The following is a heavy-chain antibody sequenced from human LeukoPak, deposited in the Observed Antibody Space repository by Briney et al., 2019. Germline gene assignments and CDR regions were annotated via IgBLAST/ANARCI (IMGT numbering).Heavy chain of an antibody. D-gene: IGHD6-19*01. Sequence: PGASVKVSCKPSGYTFTGYYMHWVRQAPGQGLQWMGRINPNSGGTNYAQKLQGRVTMTRDTSISTAYMVLSRLRSDDTAVYYCARGAVAVAVDSYWGQGTLVTVSS. CDR3: ARGAVAVAVDSY. V-gene: IGHV1-2*06. CDR1: GYTFTGYY. CDR2: INPNSGGT. J-gene: IGHJ4*02.